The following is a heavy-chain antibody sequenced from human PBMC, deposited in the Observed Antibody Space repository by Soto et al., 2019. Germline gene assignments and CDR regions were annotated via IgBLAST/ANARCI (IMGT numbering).Heavy chain of an antibody. CDR2: IYYSGST. J-gene: IGHJ5*02. CDR1: GGSVSSGSYY. CDR3: ARETNYYDSSGSISRMGFDP. V-gene: IGHV4-61*01. Sequence: PSETLSLTCTVSGGSVSSGSYYWSWIRQPPGKGLEWIGYIYYSGSTNYNTSLKSRVTISVDTSKNQFSLKLSSVTAADTVVYYCARETNYYDSSGSISRMGFDPWGQGTLVTVSS. D-gene: IGHD3-22*01.